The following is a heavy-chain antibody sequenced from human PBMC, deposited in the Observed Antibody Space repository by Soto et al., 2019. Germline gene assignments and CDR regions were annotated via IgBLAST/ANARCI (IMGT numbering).Heavy chain of an antibody. J-gene: IGHJ4*02. CDR1: GGSFSGYY. CDR3: ARTSAYYYGSGSYYNVRNSDGFDY. D-gene: IGHD3-10*01. V-gene: IGHV4-34*01. Sequence: PSETLSLTCAVYGGSFSGYYWSWIRQPPGKGLEWIGEINHSGSTNYNPSLKSRVTISVDTSKNQFSLKLSSVTAADTAVYYCARTSAYYYGSGSYYNVRNSDGFDYWGQGTLVTVSS. CDR2: INHSGST.